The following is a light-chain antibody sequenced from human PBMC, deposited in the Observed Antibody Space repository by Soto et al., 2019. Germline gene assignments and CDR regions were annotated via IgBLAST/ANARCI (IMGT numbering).Light chain of an antibody. CDR2: DVT. J-gene: IGLJ1*01. Sequence: YSRRPPGTVYGYSVESGSISNTETSSDVCVYNYVFWYQQHPGKAPKLMIYDVTKRPSGVPDRLSGYKSANTASLTISGLQAEAEADYCCCSYPGSYTLIFSTGTTVT. CDR3: CSYPGSYTLI. CDR1: SSDVCVYNY. V-gene: IGLV2-11*01.